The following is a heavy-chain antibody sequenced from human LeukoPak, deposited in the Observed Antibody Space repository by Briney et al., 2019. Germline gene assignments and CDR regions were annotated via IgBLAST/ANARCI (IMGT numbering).Heavy chain of an antibody. Sequence: GGSLRLSCAASGFTFSSYSMNWVRQAPGKGLEWVSAISGSGGSTYYADSVKGRFTISRDNSKNTLYLQMNSLRAEDTAVYYCAKDDLTYYYGSGSYHWFDPWGQGTLVTVSS. J-gene: IGHJ5*02. D-gene: IGHD3-10*01. CDR2: ISGSGGST. CDR3: AKDDLTYYYGSGSYHWFDP. V-gene: IGHV3-23*01. CDR1: GFTFSSYS.